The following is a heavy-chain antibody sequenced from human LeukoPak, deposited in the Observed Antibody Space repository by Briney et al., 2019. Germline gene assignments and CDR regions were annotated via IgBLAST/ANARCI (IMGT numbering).Heavy chain of an antibody. CDR3: ARSITMVRGAPGY. CDR1: GGSISSYY. J-gene: IGHJ4*02. Sequence: PSETLSLTCTVSGGSISSYYWSWIRQPPGKGLEWIGYIYYSGSTNYNPSPKSRVTISVDTSKNQFSLKLSSVTAADTAVYYCARSITMVRGAPGYWGQGTLVTVSS. CDR2: IYYSGST. D-gene: IGHD3-10*01. V-gene: IGHV4-59*08.